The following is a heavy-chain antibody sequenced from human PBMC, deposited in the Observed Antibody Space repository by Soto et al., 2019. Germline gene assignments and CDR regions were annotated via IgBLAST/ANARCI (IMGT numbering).Heavy chain of an antibody. V-gene: IGHV3-30-3*01. J-gene: IGHJ3*02. CDR1: GFTFSSYA. Sequence: GGSLRLSCAASGFTFSSYAMHWVRQAPGKGLEWVAVISYDGSNKYYADSVKGRFTISRDNSKNTLYLQMNSLRAEDTAVYYCARSIAARDAFDIWGQGTMVTVSS. CDR3: ARSIAARDAFDI. D-gene: IGHD6-6*01. CDR2: ISYDGSNK.